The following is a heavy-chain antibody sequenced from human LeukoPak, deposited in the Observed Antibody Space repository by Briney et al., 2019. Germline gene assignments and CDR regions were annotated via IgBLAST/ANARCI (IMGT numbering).Heavy chain of an antibody. V-gene: IGHV3-7*03. J-gene: IGHJ4*02. CDR1: GFTFGKYW. CDR2: MKLDGSEK. Sequence: GGSLRLSCVASGFTFGKYWMSWVRQAPGKGLEWVANMKLDGSEKNYVDSVKGRFTISRDNTKNSLYLQMNSLRVEDTAVFYCARDQYDTWSRRGNFDSWGQGTLVIVSS. CDR3: ARDQYDTWSRRGNFDS. D-gene: IGHD3-3*01.